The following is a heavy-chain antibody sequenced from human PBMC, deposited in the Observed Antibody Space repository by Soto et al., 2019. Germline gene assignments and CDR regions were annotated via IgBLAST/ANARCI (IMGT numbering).Heavy chain of an antibody. J-gene: IGHJ4*02. V-gene: IGHV3-11*06. CDR1: GFTFSDSY. CDR3: ARRYYETSGYAYFDY. D-gene: IGHD3-22*01. CDR2: LSSSSTCI. Sequence: GGSLRLSCAASGFTFSDSYMSWIRQAPGKGLEWVSYLSSSSTCIYYADSVKGRFTISRDNARQSLYLQMNSLRAEDTAIYYCARRYYETSGYAYFDYWGQGALVTVSS.